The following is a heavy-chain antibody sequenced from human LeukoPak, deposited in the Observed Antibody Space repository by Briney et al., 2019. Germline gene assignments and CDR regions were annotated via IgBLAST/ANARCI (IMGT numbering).Heavy chain of an antibody. CDR3: ARASHDILTGYADAPDY. Sequence: PSETLCLACAVYGGSFSGYYWSWIRQPPGKGLEWIGEINHSGRTNYNPSLKSRVTISVDTSKNQFSLKLSSVTAADTAVYYWARASHDILTGYADAPDYWGQGTLATVSS. V-gene: IGHV4-34*01. D-gene: IGHD3-9*01. CDR2: INHSGRT. J-gene: IGHJ4*02. CDR1: GGSFSGYY.